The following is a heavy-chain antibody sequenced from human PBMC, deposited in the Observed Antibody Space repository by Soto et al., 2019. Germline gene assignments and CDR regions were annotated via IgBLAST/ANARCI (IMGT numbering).Heavy chain of an antibody. V-gene: IGHV3-23*01. CDR1: GFSFSNYA. J-gene: IGHJ6*03. CDR3: AKKATGAGGYFYMDG. D-gene: IGHD3-10*01. CDR2: ISGSSGNT. Sequence: GGSLRLSCAASGFSFSNYAMNWVRQAPGRGLECVSVISGSSGNTYYADFVKGRFTISRDNSKNTLYLQMSSLRAEDRAVYYCAKKATGAGGYFYMDGRGKGTTVTVSS.